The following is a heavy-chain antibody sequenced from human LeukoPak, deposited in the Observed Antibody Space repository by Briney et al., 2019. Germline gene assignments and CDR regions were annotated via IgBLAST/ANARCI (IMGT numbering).Heavy chain of an antibody. V-gene: IGHV4-59*12. Sequence: SETLSLTCTVSGGSTSSYYWSWIRQPPGKGLEWIGYIYYSGSTNYNPSLKSRVTISVDTSKNQFSLKLSSVTAADTAVYYCARGPYDFWSGYFLDYWGQGTLVTVSS. CDR1: GGSTSSYY. D-gene: IGHD3-3*01. J-gene: IGHJ4*02. CDR3: ARGPYDFWSGYFLDY. CDR2: IYYSGST.